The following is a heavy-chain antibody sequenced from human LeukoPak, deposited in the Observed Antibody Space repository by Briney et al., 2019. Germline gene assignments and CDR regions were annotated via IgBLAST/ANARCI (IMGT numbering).Heavy chain of an antibody. V-gene: IGHV3-48*03. Sequence: PGGSLRLSCAASGFTFSSYEMNWVRQAPGKGLEWVSYISSSGSTIYYADSVKGRFTISRDNAKNSLYLQMNSLRAEDTAVYYCVRLARSPDYWGQGTLVTVSS. CDR3: VRLARSPDY. CDR2: ISSSGSTI. J-gene: IGHJ4*02. CDR1: GFTFSSYE.